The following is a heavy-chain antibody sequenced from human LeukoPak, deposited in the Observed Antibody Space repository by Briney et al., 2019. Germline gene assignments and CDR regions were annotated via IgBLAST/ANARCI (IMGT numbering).Heavy chain of an antibody. J-gene: IGHJ4*02. CDR1: GFTFNSYW. Sequence: GGSLRRYCAASGFTFNSYWMSWVRQAPGKGLEGVANIKGDGSEKYYVDSVKGRFTISRDNTQNSPYLQMNSLRAEDTAVYYCAKFNTWDGLSYFDFWGQGTLVTVSS. CDR3: AKFNTWDGLSYFDF. D-gene: IGHD2/OR15-2a*01. V-gene: IGHV3-7*01. CDR2: IKGDGSEK.